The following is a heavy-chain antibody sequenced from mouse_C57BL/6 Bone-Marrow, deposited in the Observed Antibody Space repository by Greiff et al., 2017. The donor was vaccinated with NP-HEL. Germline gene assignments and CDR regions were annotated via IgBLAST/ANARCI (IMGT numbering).Heavy chain of an antibody. CDR1: GYTFTSYW. J-gene: IGHJ2*01. V-gene: IGHV1-55*01. D-gene: IGHD1-1*01. CDR3: ERGGDYYGYYFDY. CDR2: IYPGSGST. Sequence: QVQLQQPGAELVKPGASVKMSCKASGYTFTSYWITWVKQRPGQGLAWIGDIYPGSGSTNYNEKFKSKATLTVDTSSSTAYMQLSSLTSEDSAVYYCERGGDYYGYYFDYWGQGTTLTVSS.